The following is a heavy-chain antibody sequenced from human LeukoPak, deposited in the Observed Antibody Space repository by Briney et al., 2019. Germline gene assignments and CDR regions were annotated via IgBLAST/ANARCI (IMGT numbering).Heavy chain of an antibody. J-gene: IGHJ4*02. V-gene: IGHV4-30-4*01. CDR1: GGSIRSGDYY. D-gene: IGHD1-1*01. CDR2: IYYSGST. Sequence: SETLSLTCTVSGGSIRSGDYYWSWIRQPPGKGLEWIGYIYYSGSTYYNPSLKSRVTISADTSKNQFSLKLSSVTAADTAVYYCARERQLPLYYFDYWGQGTLVTVSP. CDR3: ARERQLPLYYFDY.